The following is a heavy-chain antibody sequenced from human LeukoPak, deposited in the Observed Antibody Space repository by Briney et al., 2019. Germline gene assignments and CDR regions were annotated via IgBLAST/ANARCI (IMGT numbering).Heavy chain of an antibody. J-gene: IGHJ4*02. Sequence: SETLSLTCAVYGGSFSGYYWSWLRQPPGKGLEWIGEINHSGSTNYNPSLKSRVTISVDTSKNQFSLRLSSVTAADTAVYHCARLWYYGSGSPTLDYWGQGTLVTVSS. CDR3: ARLWYYGSGSPTLDY. V-gene: IGHV4-34*01. CDR1: GGSFSGYY. D-gene: IGHD3-10*01. CDR2: INHSGST.